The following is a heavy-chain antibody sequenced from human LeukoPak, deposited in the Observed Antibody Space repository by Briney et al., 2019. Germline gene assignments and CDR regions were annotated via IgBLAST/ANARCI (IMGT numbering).Heavy chain of an antibody. J-gene: IGHJ6*03. CDR1: GGTFSSYA. CDR2: IIPIFGTA. CDR3: ARDISRYCSGGSCYYMDV. D-gene: IGHD2-15*01. Sequence: SVKVSCKASGGTFSSYAISWVRQAPGQGLEWMGGIIPIFGTANYAQKFQGRVTITADKSTSTAYMELSSLRSEDAAVYYCARDISRYCSGGSCYYMDVWGKGTTVTVSS. V-gene: IGHV1-69*06.